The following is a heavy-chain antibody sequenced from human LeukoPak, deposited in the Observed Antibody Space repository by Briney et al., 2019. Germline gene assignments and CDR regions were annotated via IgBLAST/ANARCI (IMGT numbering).Heavy chain of an antibody. D-gene: IGHD1-26*01. CDR1: GGSISSGGYY. J-gene: IGHJ4*02. Sequence: SETLSLTCTVSGGSISSGGYYWSWIRQHPGKGLEWIGYIYYSGSTYYNPSLKSRVTISVDTSKNQFSLKLSSVTAADTAVYYCARSTNVGAFDYWGQGTLVTVSS. CDR3: ARSTNVGAFDY. V-gene: IGHV4-31*03. CDR2: IYYSGST.